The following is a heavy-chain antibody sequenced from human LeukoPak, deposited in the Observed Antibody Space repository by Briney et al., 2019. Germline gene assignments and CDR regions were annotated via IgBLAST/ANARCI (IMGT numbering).Heavy chain of an antibody. Sequence: GGSLRLSCAASGFTVSSNYMSWVRQAPGKGLGWVSVIYSSGSTYYADSVKGRFTISRDNSKNTLYLQMSSLRAEDTAVYYCVNSRMTTVTAFDYWGQGTLVTVSS. CDR2: IYSSGST. CDR1: GFTVSSNY. D-gene: IGHD4-17*01. CDR3: VNSRMTTVTAFDY. V-gene: IGHV3-66*03. J-gene: IGHJ4*02.